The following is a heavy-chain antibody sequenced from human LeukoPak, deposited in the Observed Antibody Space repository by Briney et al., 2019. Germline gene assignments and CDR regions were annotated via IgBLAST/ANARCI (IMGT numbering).Heavy chain of an antibody. Sequence: SETLSLTCAVDGGTFSGYYWSWIRQPPGKGLEWIGEINHSGSTNYNPSLKSRVTISVDTSKNQFSLKLSSVTAADTAVYYCARGAIAVAGYWGQGTLVTVSS. CDR2: INHSGST. CDR1: GGTFSGYY. CDR3: ARGAIAVAGY. D-gene: IGHD6-19*01. V-gene: IGHV4-34*01. J-gene: IGHJ4*02.